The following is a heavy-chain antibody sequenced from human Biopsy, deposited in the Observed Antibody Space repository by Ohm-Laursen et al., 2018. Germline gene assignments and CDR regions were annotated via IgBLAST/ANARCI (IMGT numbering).Heavy chain of an antibody. Sequence: GSSVKVSCKASSYTFTDYNIHWMRQAPGQGLEWLGYINCKTGVTNCAQKFQGTVTMTRDTSISTAYLALGSLRSADTAIYYCARDPLNGHKHFDYWGQGSLVTVSS. J-gene: IGHJ4*02. CDR2: INCKTGVT. CDR3: ARDPLNGHKHFDY. D-gene: IGHD2-8*01. CDR1: SYTFTDYN. V-gene: IGHV1-2*02.